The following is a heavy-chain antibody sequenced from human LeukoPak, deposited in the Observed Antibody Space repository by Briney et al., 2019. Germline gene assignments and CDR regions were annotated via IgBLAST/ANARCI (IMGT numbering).Heavy chain of an antibody. J-gene: IGHJ5*02. CDR3: ARGYSSSWFLNGLDP. CDR1: GGSISSYY. CDR2: IYYSGST. Sequence: SETLSLTCTASGGSISSYYWSWIRQPPGKGLEWIGYIYYSGSTNYNPSLKSRVTISVDTSKNQFSLKLSSVTAADTAVYYCARGYSSSWFLNGLDPWGQGTLVTVSS. V-gene: IGHV4-59*01. D-gene: IGHD6-13*01.